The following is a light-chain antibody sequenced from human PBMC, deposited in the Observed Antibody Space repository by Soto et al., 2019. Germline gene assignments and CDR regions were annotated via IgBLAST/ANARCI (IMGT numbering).Light chain of an antibody. CDR2: SNI. CDR1: SSNIGSNT. CDR3: ATWDGSLSAYV. V-gene: IGLV1-44*01. J-gene: IGLJ1*01. Sequence: QPVLTQSPSASGTPGQGVTISCSGSSSNIGSNTVDWYQQFPGTAPKLLIYSNIKWPSGVPDRFSGSKSVTSASLAIRGLQSEDEADYFCATWDGSLSAYVFGTGTKLTVL.